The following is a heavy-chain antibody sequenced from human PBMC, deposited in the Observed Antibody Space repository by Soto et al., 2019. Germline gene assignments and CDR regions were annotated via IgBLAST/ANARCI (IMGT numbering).Heavy chain of an antibody. V-gene: IGHV1-24*01. CDR3: ATVRYIWFGSSNWFDP. J-gene: IGHJ5*02. D-gene: IGHD3-10*01. CDR2: FDPEDGET. CDR1: GYTLTELS. Sequence: ASVKVSCKVSGYTLTELSMHWVRQAPGKGLEWMGGFDPEDGETIYAQKFQGRVTMTEDTSTDTAYMELSSLRSEDTAVYYCATVRYIWFGSSNWFDPWGQGTLVTVSS.